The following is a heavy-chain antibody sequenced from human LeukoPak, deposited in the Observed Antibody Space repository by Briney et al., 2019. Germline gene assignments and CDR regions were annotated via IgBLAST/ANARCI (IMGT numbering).Heavy chain of an antibody. J-gene: IGHJ4*02. Sequence: ASVTVSFKASVYTFTSYDINWVRQATGQGLEWMGWMNPNSGNTGYAQKFQGRVTMTRNTSTSTAYMELSSLRSEDTAVYYCARGLMIAVAGTSPFGYWGQGTLVTVSS. D-gene: IGHD6-19*01. V-gene: IGHV1-8*01. CDR2: MNPNSGNT. CDR1: VYTFTSYD. CDR3: ARGLMIAVAGTSPFGY.